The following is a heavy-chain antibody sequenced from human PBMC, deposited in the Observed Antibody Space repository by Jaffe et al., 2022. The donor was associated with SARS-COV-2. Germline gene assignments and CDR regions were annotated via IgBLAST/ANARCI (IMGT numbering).Heavy chain of an antibody. D-gene: IGHD6-6*01. J-gene: IGHJ4*02. CDR3: AKGRVAAPPGDY. Sequence: QVQLVESGGGVVQPGRSLRLSCAASGFTFSSYGMHWVRQAPGKGLEWVAVISYDGSNKYYADSVKGRFTISRDNSKNTLYLQMNSLRAEDTAVYYCAKGRVAAPPGDYWGQGTLVTVSS. CDR1: GFTFSSYG. V-gene: IGHV3-30*18. CDR2: ISYDGSNK.